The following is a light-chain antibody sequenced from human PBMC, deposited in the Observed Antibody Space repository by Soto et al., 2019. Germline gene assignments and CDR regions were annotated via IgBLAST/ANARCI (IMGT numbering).Light chain of an antibody. CDR2: GAS. CDR3: QHYNNLPPFT. J-gene: IGKJ3*01. V-gene: IGKV1-33*01. CDR1: EDIRTS. Sequence: DIQMTKFPSSLSASVGARVSITCQASEDIRTSLSWFQHKPGRAPKLLIYGASYLETGVPSRFRGSGSGTDFTLTISSLQPEDTATYYCQHYNNLPPFTFGPGTIVDIK.